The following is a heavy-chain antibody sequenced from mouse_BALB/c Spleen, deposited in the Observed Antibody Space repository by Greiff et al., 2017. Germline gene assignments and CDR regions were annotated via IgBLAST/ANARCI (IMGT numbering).Heavy chain of an antibody. CDR2: ISNGGGST. V-gene: IGHV5-12-2*01. D-gene: IGHD2-14*01. J-gene: IGHJ4*01. CDR3: ARHLNRYDGMDY. Sequence: EVQGVESGGGLVQPGGSLKLSCAASGFTFSSYTMSWVRQTPEKRLEWVAYISNGGGSTYYPDTVKGRFTISRDNAKNTLYLQMSSLKSEDTAMYYCARHLNRYDGMDYWGQGTSVTVSS. CDR1: GFTFSSYT.